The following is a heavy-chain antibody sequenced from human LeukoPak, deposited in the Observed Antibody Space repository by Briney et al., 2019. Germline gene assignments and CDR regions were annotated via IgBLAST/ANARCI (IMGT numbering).Heavy chain of an antibody. CDR2: INHRGST. J-gene: IGHJ5*02. V-gene: IGHV4-34*01. CDR3: AGLYCSGGSCWWFDP. D-gene: IGHD2-15*01. Sequence: SETLSLTCAVYGESFSNLYWSWIRQPPGKGLEWIGEINHRGSTTYNPSLKSRVSMSIDTSKNQSSLKLSYVTAADTAVYYCAGLYCSGGSCWWFDPWGRGTLVTVSS. CDR1: GESFSNLY.